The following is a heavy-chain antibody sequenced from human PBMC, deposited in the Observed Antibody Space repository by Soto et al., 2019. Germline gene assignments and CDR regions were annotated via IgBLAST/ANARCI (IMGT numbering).Heavy chain of an antibody. D-gene: IGHD3-10*01. J-gene: IGHJ6*02. V-gene: IGHV3-7*01. CDR3: ARAVWVRGVILQDV. CDR1: GFTFSSYW. CDR2: IKQDGSEK. Sequence: GGSLRLSCAASGFTFSSYWMSWVRQAPGKGLEWVANIKQDGSEKYYVDSVKGRFTISRDNAKNSLYLQMISLRAEDTAVYYCARAVWVRGVILQDVWGQGTTVTVSS.